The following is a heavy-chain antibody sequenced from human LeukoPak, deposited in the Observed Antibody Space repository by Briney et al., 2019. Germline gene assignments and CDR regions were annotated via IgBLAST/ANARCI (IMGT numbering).Heavy chain of an antibody. CDR3: ARDRIAAAGIDY. CDR2: ISSSSSYI. D-gene: IGHD6-13*01. J-gene: IGHJ4*02. V-gene: IGHV3-21*01. Sequence: GGSLRLSCAASGFTFSSYSMNWVRQAPGKGLEWVSSISSSSSYIYYADSVKGRFTISRDNAKNSLYLQMNSLRAEDTAVYYCARDRIAAAGIDYWGQGTLVTVSS. CDR1: GFTFSSYS.